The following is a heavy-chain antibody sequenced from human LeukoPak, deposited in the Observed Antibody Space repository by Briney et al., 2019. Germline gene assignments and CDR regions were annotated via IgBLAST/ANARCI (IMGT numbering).Heavy chain of an antibody. CDR1: GFTFSSYG. D-gene: IGHD3-3*02. Sequence: PRRSLRLSCAASGFTFSSYGMHWVRQAPGKGLEWVAVIWYDGSNKYYADSVKGRFTISRDNSKNTLYLQMNSLRAEDTAVYYCASYVLGDAFDIWGQGTMVTVSS. J-gene: IGHJ3*02. V-gene: IGHV3-33*01. CDR2: IWYDGSNK. CDR3: ASYVLGDAFDI.